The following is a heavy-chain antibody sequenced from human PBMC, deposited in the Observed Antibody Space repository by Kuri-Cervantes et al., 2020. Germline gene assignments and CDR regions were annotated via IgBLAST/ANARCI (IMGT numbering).Heavy chain of an antibody. CDR3: ARVIVVVVAATP. V-gene: IGHV4-34*01. J-gene: IGHJ5*02. Sequence: ESLKISCAVYGGSFSGYYWGWIRQPPGKGLEWIGSIYYSGSTYYNPSLKSRVTISVDTSKNQFSLKLSSVTAADTAVYYCARVIVVVVAATPWGQGTLVTVSS. D-gene: IGHD2-15*01. CDR1: GGSFSGYY. CDR2: IYYSGST.